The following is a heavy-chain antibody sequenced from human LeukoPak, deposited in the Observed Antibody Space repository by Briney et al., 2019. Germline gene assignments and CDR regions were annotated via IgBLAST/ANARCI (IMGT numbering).Heavy chain of an antibody. V-gene: IGHV4-59*01. Sequence: SETLSLTCTVSGGSISSYYWSWIRQPPGKGLEWIGYIYYSGSTNYNPSLKSRVTISVDTSKNQFSLKLSPVTAADTAVYYCAREENPQGGGSYFSRYFDLWGRGTLVTVSS. D-gene: IGHD1-26*01. J-gene: IGHJ2*01. CDR3: AREENPQGGGSYFSRYFDL. CDR1: GGSISSYY. CDR2: IYYSGST.